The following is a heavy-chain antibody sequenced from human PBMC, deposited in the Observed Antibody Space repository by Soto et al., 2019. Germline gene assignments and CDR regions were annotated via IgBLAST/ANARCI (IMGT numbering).Heavy chain of an antibody. V-gene: IGHV1-3*01. Sequence: GASVKVSCKTSGYSFTKYGLHWVRQAPGQRLEWMGWINPGNGDTKYSQKFQGRVTITRDTSATTAYMELSSLRSEDSAVFYCTRTACSSTSCYNYYYYGMDVWGQGTTVTVSS. CDR3: TRTACSSTSCYNYYYYGMDV. D-gene: IGHD2-2*01. CDR2: INPGNGDT. CDR1: GYSFTKYG. J-gene: IGHJ6*02.